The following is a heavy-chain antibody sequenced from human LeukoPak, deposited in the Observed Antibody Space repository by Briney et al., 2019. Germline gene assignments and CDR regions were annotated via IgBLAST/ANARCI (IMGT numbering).Heavy chain of an antibody. J-gene: IGHJ4*02. CDR2: ISSSSTI. D-gene: IGHD2-21*02. Sequence: GGSLRLSCAASGFTFSSYSMNWVRQAPGKGLEWVSYISSSSTIYYADSVKGRFTISRDNAKNSLYLQMNSLRAEDTAVYYCARKRGGDLYYFDYWGQGTLVTVSS. CDR3: ARKRGGDLYYFDY. CDR1: GFTFSSYS. V-gene: IGHV3-48*04.